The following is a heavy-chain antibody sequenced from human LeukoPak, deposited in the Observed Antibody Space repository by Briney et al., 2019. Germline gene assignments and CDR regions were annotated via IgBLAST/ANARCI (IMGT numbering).Heavy chain of an antibody. Sequence: PSGTLSLTCAVSGGSISSSNWWSWIRQPPGKGLEWIGEINHSGSTNYNPSLKSRVTISVDTSKNQFSLKLSSVTAADTAVYYCARDPRYGDNWFDPWGQGTLVTVSS. J-gene: IGHJ5*02. V-gene: IGHV4-4*02. CDR3: ARDPRYGDNWFDP. D-gene: IGHD4-17*01. CDR1: GGSISSSNW. CDR2: INHSGST.